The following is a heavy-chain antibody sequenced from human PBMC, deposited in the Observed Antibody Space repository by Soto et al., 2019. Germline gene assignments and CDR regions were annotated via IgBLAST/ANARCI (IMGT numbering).Heavy chain of an antibody. CDR3: ARTRTRSHSYDMDV. CDR2: IYPGDSGT. D-gene: IGHD1-26*01. V-gene: IGHV5-51*01. J-gene: IGHJ6*02. CDR1: GYSFTTYW. Sequence: PGESLKISCEGSGYSFTTYWIAWVRQMPGKGLEWMGIIYPGDSGTRYSPSFQGQVTISADKSISTAYLQWSSLKASDSAMYYCARTRTRSHSYDMDVWGQGTTVTVSS.